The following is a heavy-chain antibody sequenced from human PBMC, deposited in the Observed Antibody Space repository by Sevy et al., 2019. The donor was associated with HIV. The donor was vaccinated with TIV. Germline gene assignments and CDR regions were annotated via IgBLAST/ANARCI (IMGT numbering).Heavy chain of an antibody. J-gene: IGHJ5*02. CDR1: GFTVSRYG. CDR2: ISYDGSNK. D-gene: IGHD6-13*01. Sequence: GGSLRLSCAASGFTVSRYGMHWVRQAPGKGLEWVAVISYDGSNKYYADSVKGRFTISRDNSKNTLYLQMNSLRAEDTAVYYCAKGGYSSSWYRFDPWGQGTLVTVSS. CDR3: AKGGYSSSWYRFDP. V-gene: IGHV3-30*18.